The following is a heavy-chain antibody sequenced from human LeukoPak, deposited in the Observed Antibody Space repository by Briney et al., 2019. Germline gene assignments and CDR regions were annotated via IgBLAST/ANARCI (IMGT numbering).Heavy chain of an antibody. V-gene: IGHV3-23*01. Sequence: PGGSLRLSCAAPGFTFSSYAMSWVRQAPGKGLEWVSAISGSGGSTYYADSVKGRFTISRDNSKNTLYLQMNSLRAEDTAVYYCAKDLVYDSSGYSLFDYWGQGTLVTVSS. CDR3: AKDLVYDSSGYSLFDY. J-gene: IGHJ4*02. CDR2: ISGSGGST. D-gene: IGHD3-22*01. CDR1: GFTFSSYA.